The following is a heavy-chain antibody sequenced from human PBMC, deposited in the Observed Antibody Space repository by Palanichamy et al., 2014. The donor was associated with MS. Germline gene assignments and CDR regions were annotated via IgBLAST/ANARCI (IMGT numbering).Heavy chain of an antibody. J-gene: IGHJ4*02. CDR2: ISWNSGSI. CDR1: GFTLMIMP. Sequence: EVQLVESGGGLVQPGRSLRLSCAASGFTLMIMPCTGSGKLQGRGLEWVSGISWNSGSIGYADSVKGRFTISRDNAKNSLYLQMNRLRAEDTALYYCAKGGPGWELVPVDYWGQGTLVTVSS. V-gene: IGHV3-9*01. CDR3: AKGGPGWELVPVDY. D-gene: IGHD2-15*01.